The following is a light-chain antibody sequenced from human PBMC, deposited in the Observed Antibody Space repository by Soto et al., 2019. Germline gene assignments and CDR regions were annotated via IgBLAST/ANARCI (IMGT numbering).Light chain of an antibody. V-gene: IGKV3-20*01. CDR2: GAS. J-gene: IGKJ2*01. Sequence: EFVLTQSPGILSLSPGERATLSCRASQSVRSNYLAWYQQKPGQSPRLLIYGASNRATGIPDRFSGSGSGTDFTLTISRLEPEDFAVFYCQHYGSSAYTFGQGTTLEIK. CDR3: QHYGSSAYT. CDR1: QSVRSNY.